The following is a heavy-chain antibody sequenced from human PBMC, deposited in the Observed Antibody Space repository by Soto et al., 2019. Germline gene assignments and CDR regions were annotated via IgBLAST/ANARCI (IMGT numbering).Heavy chain of an antibody. CDR1: GFTFGTYA. Sequence: EVQLLESGGGLVQPGGSLRLSCAASGFTFGTYAMNWVRQAPGKGLEWVSTISGSGHSTYYADSVKGRFTISRDNSKNTLYLQRNRLGAEDTAVYFCAKDRSVDTRDWFDPWGQGTLVTVSS. V-gene: IGHV3-23*01. CDR3: AKDRSVDTRDWFDP. CDR2: ISGSGHST. J-gene: IGHJ5*02. D-gene: IGHD5-18*01.